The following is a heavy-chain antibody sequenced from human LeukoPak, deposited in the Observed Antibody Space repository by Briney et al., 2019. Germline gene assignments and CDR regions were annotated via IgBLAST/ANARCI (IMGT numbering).Heavy chain of an antibody. CDR1: GFTFSSYG. CDR3: AKGSYYDSSGYYYFDY. J-gene: IGHJ4*02. D-gene: IGHD3-22*01. CDR2: ISASSSI. V-gene: IGHV3-23*01. Sequence: PGRSLRLSCAASGFTFSSYGMHWVRQAPGKGLEWVSGISASSSIYYADSVKGRFTISRDNSKNTLYLQVNSLRADDTAVYYCAKGSYYDSSGYYYFDYWGQGTLVTVSS.